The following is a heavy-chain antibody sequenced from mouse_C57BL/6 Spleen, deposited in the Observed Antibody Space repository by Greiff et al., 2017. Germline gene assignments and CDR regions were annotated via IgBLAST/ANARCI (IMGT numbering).Heavy chain of an antibody. CDR2: IRNKANGYTT. Sequence: EVHLVESGGGLVQPGGSLSLSCAASGFTFTDYYMSWVRQPPGKALEWLGFIRNKANGYTTEYSASVKGRFTISRDNSQSILYLQMNALRAEDSATYYCARSDGYYHYAMDYWGQGTSVTVSS. V-gene: IGHV7-3*01. D-gene: IGHD2-3*01. CDR1: GFTFTDYY. CDR3: ARSDGYYHYAMDY. J-gene: IGHJ4*01.